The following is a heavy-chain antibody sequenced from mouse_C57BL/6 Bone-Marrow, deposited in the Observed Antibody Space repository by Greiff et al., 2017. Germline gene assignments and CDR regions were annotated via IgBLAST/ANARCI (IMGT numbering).Heavy chain of an antibody. CDR3: ARRGAGNAWFAY. J-gene: IGHJ3*01. Sequence: VQLQQSGAELARPGASVKLSCKASGYTFTSYWMSWVKQRTGQGLEWIGEIYPRSGNTHYNEKFKGKDTLTADKSSSTAYMELRSLTSEDSAVYVDARRGAGNAWFAYWGKGTLVTVSA. CDR1: GYTFTSYW. CDR2: IYPRSGNT. V-gene: IGHV1-81*01.